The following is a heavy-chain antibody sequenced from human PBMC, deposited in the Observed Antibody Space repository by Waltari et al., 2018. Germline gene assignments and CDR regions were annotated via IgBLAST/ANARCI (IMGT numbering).Heavy chain of an antibody. CDR2: VRYDGDNK. CDR1: DFPFSNFD. J-gene: IGHJ3*01. Sequence: VHLEEFGGGVVQPGGSLTLSWAASDFPFSNFDMPWVRQAPGKGLEWLTFVRYDGDNKYYADSVKGRFIISRDNSKNTLYLEINSLRPDDTAMYYCVKDGDYFVPGYDAFDVWGQGTMVTVSS. V-gene: IGHV3-30*02. CDR3: VKDGDYFVPGYDAFDV. D-gene: IGHD4-17*01.